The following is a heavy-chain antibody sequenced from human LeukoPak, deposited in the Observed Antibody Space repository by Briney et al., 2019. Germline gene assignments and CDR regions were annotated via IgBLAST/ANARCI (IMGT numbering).Heavy chain of an antibody. CDR1: GGSIGTYY. D-gene: IGHD4-11*01. Sequence: SETLSLTCTVSGGSIGTYYWTWIRQPAGKGMEWIGRIDSSGSTTYNPSLNSRITMTVDTSRNQFSLNLNSLTVADTAVYYCARQRSPYSSFDPWGQGTLVTVCS. V-gene: IGHV4-4*07. CDR3: ARQRSPYSSFDP. CDR2: IDSSGST. J-gene: IGHJ5*02.